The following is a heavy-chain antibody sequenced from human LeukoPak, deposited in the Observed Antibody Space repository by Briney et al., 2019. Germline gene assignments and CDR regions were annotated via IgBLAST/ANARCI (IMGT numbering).Heavy chain of an antibody. CDR2: IKQDGSEK. V-gene: IGHV3-7*03. CDR1: GFTFSSYW. J-gene: IGHJ4*02. D-gene: IGHD3-10*01. Sequence: GGSPRLSCAASGFTFSSYWMSWGRQAPGEGLEWVANIKQDGSEKYYVDSVKGRFTISRDNATNSLYLQMNSLRAEDTAVYYCARCGFGELLFDYWGQGTLVTVSS. CDR3: ARCGFGELLFDY.